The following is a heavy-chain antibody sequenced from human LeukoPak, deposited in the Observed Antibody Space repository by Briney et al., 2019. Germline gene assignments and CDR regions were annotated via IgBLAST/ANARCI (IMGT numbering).Heavy chain of an antibody. CDR3: ATLYSGSFLPCDY. J-gene: IGHJ4*02. CDR2: INAGNGNT. D-gene: IGHD1-26*01. V-gene: IGHV1-3*01. Sequence: ASVKVSCKASGYTFTSYAMHWVRQAPGQRLEWMGWINAGNGNTKYSQEFQGRVTITRDTSASTAYMELSSLRSDDTAVYYCATLYSGSFLPCDYWGQGTLVTVSS. CDR1: GYTFTSYA.